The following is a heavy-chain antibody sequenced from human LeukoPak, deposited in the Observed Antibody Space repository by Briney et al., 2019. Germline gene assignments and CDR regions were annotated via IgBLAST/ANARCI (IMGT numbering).Heavy chain of an antibody. CDR2: ISYNGSNK. CDR3: ARGTIGFSSGWEEGFVY. V-gene: IGHV3-33*08. CDR1: GFTFSSYG. D-gene: IGHD3-22*01. Sequence: GGSLRLSCAASGFTFSSYGMNWVRQAPGKGLEWVSDISYNGSNKYYADSVKGRFTISRDNSKNTLYLQMNSLRAEDTAVYYFARGTIGFSSGWEEGFVYWGQGTLVTVSS. J-gene: IGHJ4*02.